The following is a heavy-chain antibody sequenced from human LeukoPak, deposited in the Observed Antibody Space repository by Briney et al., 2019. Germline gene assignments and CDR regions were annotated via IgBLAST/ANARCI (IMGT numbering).Heavy chain of an antibody. CDR1: GFTFSSYA. CDR3: ANAIYYYYGMDV. V-gene: IGHV3-23*01. CDR2: ISGSGGST. J-gene: IGHJ6*04. D-gene: IGHD2-2*01. Sequence: GGSLRLSCAASGFTFSSYAMSWVRQAPGKGLEWVSAISGSGGSTYYADSVKGRFTISRDNSKNTPYLQMNSLRAEDTAVYYCANAIYYYYGMDVWGKGTTVTVSS.